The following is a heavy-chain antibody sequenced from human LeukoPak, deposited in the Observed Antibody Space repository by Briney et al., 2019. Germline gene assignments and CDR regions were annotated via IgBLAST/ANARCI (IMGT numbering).Heavy chain of an antibody. CDR1: GGSVSSGSYY. D-gene: IGHD4-17*01. CDR3: ARLGDYGDYFDY. J-gene: IGHJ4*02. CDR2: IYYSGST. V-gene: IGHV4-61*01. Sequence: NPSETLSLTCTVSGGSVSSGSYYWSWIRQPPGKGLEWIGYIYYSGSTNYNPSLKSRVTISVDTSKNQFSLKLSSVTAADTAVYYCARLGDYGDYFDYWGQGTLVTVSS.